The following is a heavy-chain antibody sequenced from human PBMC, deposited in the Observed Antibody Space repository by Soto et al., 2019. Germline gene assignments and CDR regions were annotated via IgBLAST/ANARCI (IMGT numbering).Heavy chain of an antibody. J-gene: IGHJ6*02. CDR1: GYTLTELS. CDR2: FDPEDGET. V-gene: IGHV1-24*01. CDR3: ATAPHYDILTGYMSYYYYYGRDV. Sequence: ASVKVSCKVSGYTLTELSMHWVRQAPGKGLEWMGGFDPEDGETIYAQKFQGRVTMTEDTSTDTAYMELSSLRSEDTAVYYCATAPHYDILTGYMSYYYYYGRDVWGQGTTVTVSS. D-gene: IGHD3-9*01.